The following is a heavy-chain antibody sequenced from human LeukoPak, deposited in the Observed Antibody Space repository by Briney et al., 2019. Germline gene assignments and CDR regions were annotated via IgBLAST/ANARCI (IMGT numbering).Heavy chain of an antibody. CDR2: ISPDEGNI. D-gene: IGHD3-22*01. J-gene: IGHJ3*02. CDR3: ARIVRGIVMPQNAFDI. V-gene: IGHV3-74*01. Sequence: GGSLRLSCAASGFTLSNYWMNWVRQAPGKGPVWVSHISPDEGNIAYADSVKGRFTISRDNAKNSLYLQMNSLRAEDTAVYYCARIVRGIVMPQNAFDIWGQGTIITVSS. CDR1: GFTLSNYW.